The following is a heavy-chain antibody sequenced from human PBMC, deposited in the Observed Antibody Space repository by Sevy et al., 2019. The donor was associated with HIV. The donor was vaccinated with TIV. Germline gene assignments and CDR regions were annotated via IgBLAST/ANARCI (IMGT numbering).Heavy chain of an antibody. CDR3: VKHREITQDFDY. CDR2: ITSNGVST. CDR1: GFPFRDNI. D-gene: IGHD3-10*01. J-gene: IGHJ4*02. V-gene: IGHV3-64D*06. Sequence: GGSLRLSCSASGFPFRDNIMGWVRQAPGKRLEYVSGITSNGVSTHYGDSVKGRFTISRDNSENTMDLQMSSLRPEDTALYYCVKHREITQDFDYWGQGTLVTVSS.